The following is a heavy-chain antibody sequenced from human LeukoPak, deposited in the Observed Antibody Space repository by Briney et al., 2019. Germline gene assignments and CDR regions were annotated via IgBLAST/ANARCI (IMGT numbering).Heavy chain of an antibody. J-gene: IGHJ5*02. D-gene: IGHD3-9*01. V-gene: IGHV1-69*04. CDR2: IIVTLGTA. CDR3: ARAVDDDLAGYYWGDWFDP. CDR1: GGTFSNYA. Sequence: GSSVKVSCKATGGTFSNYAISWVRQAPEQGLEWMGRIIVTLGTANYAQKFQGRVAITADKSTSTAYMELSSLTSEDTAVYYCARAVDDDLAGYYWGDWFDPWGQGSLVSVSS.